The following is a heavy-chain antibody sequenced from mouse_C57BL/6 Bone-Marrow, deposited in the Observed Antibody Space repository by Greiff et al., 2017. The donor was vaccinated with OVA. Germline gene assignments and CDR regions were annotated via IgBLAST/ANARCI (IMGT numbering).Heavy chain of an antibody. Sequence: EVQRVESEGGLVQPGRSMKLSCTASGFTFSDYYMAWVRQVPEKGLEWVANINYDGSSTYYLDSLKSRFIISRDNAKNILYLQMSSLKSEDTATYYCARITTVVATKLGRAYFDYWGQGTTLTVSS. V-gene: IGHV5-16*01. D-gene: IGHD1-1*01. CDR2: INYDGSST. CDR1: GFTFSDYY. J-gene: IGHJ2*01. CDR3: ARITTVVATKLGRAYFDY.